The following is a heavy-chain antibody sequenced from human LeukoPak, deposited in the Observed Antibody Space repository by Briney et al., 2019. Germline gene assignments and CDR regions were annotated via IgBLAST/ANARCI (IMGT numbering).Heavy chain of an antibody. CDR1: EFTFNRYW. D-gene: IGHD3-10*01. J-gene: IGHJ4*02. V-gene: IGHV3-7*04. CDR2: IKHDGSEA. Sequence: GGSLRLSCVASEFTFNRYWMSWVRQAPGKGLEWVANIKHDGSEALYVDSVKGRFTISRDNAKNSLSLQMNSLNVDDTGVYFCTRDALFGSGRTHLDFWSQGTLVSVSS. CDR3: TRDALFGSGRTHLDF.